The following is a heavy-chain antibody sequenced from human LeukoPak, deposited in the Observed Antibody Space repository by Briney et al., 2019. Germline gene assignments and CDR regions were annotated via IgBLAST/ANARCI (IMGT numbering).Heavy chain of an antibody. J-gene: IGHJ5*02. CDR1: GGSISGYY. V-gene: IGHV4-59*01. CDR3: ARSRAFNSGAFDP. Sequence: ASETLSLTCTVSGGSISGYYWSWIRQPPGKGLEWIGYVYYTGSTNYNPSLKSRVTISVDTSKNQFSLRLNSVTAADTAVYYCARSRAFNSGAFDPWGQGSLVTVSS. D-gene: IGHD1-26*01. CDR2: VYYTGST.